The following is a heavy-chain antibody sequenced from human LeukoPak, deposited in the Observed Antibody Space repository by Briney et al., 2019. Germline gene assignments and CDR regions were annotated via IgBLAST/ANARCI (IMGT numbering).Heavy chain of an antibody. Sequence: GASVKVSCKASGYTFTSYYMHWVRQAPGQGLEWMGIINPSGGSTSYAQKFQGRVTMTRDMSTSTVYMELSSLRSEDTAVYYCARTTEGGYTYGYFYCYYMDVWGKGTTVTISS. CDR1: GYTFTSYY. CDR3: ARTTEGGYTYGYFYCYYMDV. D-gene: IGHD5-18*01. V-gene: IGHV1-46*01. CDR2: INPSGGST. J-gene: IGHJ6*03.